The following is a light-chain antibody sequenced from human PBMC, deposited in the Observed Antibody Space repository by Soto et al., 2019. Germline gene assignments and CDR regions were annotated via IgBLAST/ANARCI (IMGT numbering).Light chain of an antibody. J-gene: IGKJ1*01. V-gene: IGKV3-15*01. CDR1: ESVSRN. CDR3: QQYNNWPRT. Sequence: ETVMTQSPASLSVSPGERATLSCRASESVSRNLAWFQHKPGQSPRLLIYSASIRATGIPARFSATGSGTEFTISISSLQSEDFAVYYCQQYNNWPRTFGQGTRVEIK. CDR2: SAS.